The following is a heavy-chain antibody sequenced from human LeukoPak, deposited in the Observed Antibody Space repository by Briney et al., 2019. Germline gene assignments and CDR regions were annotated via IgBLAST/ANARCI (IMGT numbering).Heavy chain of an antibody. CDR2: INPNSGDT. D-gene: IGHD3-3*01. V-gene: IGHV1-2*02. J-gene: IGHJ4*02. Sequence: ASVKVSCKASGYTFTGYYLHWVRQAPGQGLEWMGWINPNSGDTNYAQNVQGRVTMTRDTSINTAYMELSRLRSDDTAVYYCARLSRSGYSCDYWGQGTLVTVSS. CDR3: ARLSRSGYSCDY. CDR1: GYTFTGYY.